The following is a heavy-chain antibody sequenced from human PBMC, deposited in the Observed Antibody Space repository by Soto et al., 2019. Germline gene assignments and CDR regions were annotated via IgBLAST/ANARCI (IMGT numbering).Heavy chain of an antibody. CDR3: AGEGVWGVYYSGTAV. CDR1: GGTFSSYA. D-gene: IGHD6-13*01. V-gene: IGHV1-69*05. CDR2: IIPIFGTA. J-gene: IGHJ6*02. Sequence: QVQLVQSGAEVKKPGSSVKVSCKASGGTFSSYAISWVRQAPGQGLEWMGGIIPIFGTANYAQKFQGRVTSTPDDSTSTGYTGLRSVRSEATAAYYCAGEGVWGVYYSGTAVWGQGTTVTVSS.